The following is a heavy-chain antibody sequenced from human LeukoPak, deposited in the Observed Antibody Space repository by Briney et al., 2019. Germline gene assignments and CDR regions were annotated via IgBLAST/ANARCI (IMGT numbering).Heavy chain of an antibody. CDR3: ARDQRLGGVAAAGAYYFDY. Sequence: SETLSLTCTVSGGSISSYYWSWIRQPAGKGLEWIGRIYTSGSTNYSPSLKSRVTMSVDTSKNQFSLKLSSVTAADTAVYYCARDQRLGGVAAAGAYYFDYWGQGTLVTVSS. V-gene: IGHV4-4*07. J-gene: IGHJ4*02. CDR2: IYTSGST. D-gene: IGHD6-13*01. CDR1: GGSISSYY.